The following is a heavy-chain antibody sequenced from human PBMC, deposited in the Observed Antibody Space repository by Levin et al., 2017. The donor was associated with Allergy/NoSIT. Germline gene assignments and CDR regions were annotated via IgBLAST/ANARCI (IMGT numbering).Heavy chain of an antibody. V-gene: IGHV1-18*01. J-gene: IGHJ6*02. D-gene: IGHD6-13*01. Sequence: ASVKVSCKASGYTFTSYGISWVRQAPGQGLEWMGWISAYNGNTNYAQKLQGRVTMTTDTSTSTAYMVLRSLRSDDTAVYYCASASPRIAAAGTLLYGMDVWGQGTTVTVSS. CDR2: ISAYNGNT. CDR3: ASASPRIAAAGTLLYGMDV. CDR1: GYTFTSYG.